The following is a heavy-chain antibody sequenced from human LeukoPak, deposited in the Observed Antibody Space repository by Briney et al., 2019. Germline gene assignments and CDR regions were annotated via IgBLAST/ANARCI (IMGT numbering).Heavy chain of an antibody. J-gene: IGHJ4*02. D-gene: IGHD5-12*01. CDR3: AGDGGYGGYDY. V-gene: IGHV3-11*01. Sequence: GGSLRLSCAASGFTFSDYYMNWIRQAPGKGLEWVSYISRTGSVIYYADSVKGRFTISRDNAKNSLHLQMNSLRAEDTAVYCCAGDGGYGGYDYWGQGTLVTVSS. CDR2: ISRTGSVI. CDR1: GFTFSDYY.